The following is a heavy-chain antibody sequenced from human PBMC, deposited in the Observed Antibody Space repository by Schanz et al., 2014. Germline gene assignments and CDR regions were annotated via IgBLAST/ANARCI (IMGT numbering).Heavy chain of an antibody. J-gene: IGHJ4*02. Sequence: QVQLVESGGGVAQPGRSRGLSCEASGLTFSSYGSHWVPRAPGKGLDWVAFISYDGSNKNYAGSVKGRFTFSRANSKNPLEPQNNRLRAGDSAIYYCSKEHPSSGWPAFDVWGQGTQVTVSS. CDR2: ISYDGSNK. V-gene: IGHV3-30*18. CDR3: SKEHPSSGWPAFDV. D-gene: IGHD6-19*01. CDR1: GLTFSSYG.